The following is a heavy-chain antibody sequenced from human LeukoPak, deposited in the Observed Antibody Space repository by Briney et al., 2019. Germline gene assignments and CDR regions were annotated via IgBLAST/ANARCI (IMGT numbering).Heavy chain of an antibody. J-gene: IGHJ4*02. D-gene: IGHD5-18*01. CDR1: GFPFSTYA. CDR2: ISYDGSNK. Sequence: GGSLRLSCAASGFPFSTYAMHWVRQAPDKGLEWVVFISYDGSNKYYPDSVKGRFTISRDNSKNTLYLQMNSLRAEDTAVYYCARAPGGYSYGYFDYWGQGTLVTVSS. V-gene: IGHV3-30-3*01. CDR3: ARAPGGYSYGYFDY.